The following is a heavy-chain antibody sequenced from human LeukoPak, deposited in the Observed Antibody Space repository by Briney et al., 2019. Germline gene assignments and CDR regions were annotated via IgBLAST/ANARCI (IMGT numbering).Heavy chain of an antibody. CDR2: ISGSGGST. CDR1: GFTFSSYA. Sequence: GGSPRLSCAASGFTFSSYAMSWVRQAPGKGLEWVSAISGSGGSTYYADSVKGRFTISRDNSKNTLYLQMNSLRAEDTAVYYCAKSGQIAAAGYYYFGYWGQGTLVTVSS. V-gene: IGHV3-23*01. J-gene: IGHJ4*02. D-gene: IGHD6-13*01. CDR3: AKSGQIAAAGYYYFGY.